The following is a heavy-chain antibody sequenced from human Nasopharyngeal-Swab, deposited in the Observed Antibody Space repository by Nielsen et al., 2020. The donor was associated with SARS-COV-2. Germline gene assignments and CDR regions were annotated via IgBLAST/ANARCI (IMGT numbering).Heavy chain of an antibody. V-gene: IGHV1-2*02. CDR1: GYTFTGYY. CDR3: ARGIVVVPAAEYYYYGMDV. D-gene: IGHD2-2*01. CDR2: INPNSGGT. Sequence: ASVKVSCKTSGYTFTGYYIHWVRQAPGQGLEWMGWINPNSGGTNYAQKFQGRVTMTRDTSISTAYMELSRLRSDDTAVYYCARGIVVVPAAEYYYYGMDVWGQGTTVTVSS. J-gene: IGHJ6*02.